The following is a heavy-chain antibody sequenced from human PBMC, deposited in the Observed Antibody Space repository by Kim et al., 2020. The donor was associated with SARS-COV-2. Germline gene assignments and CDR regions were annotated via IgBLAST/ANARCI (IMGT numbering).Heavy chain of an antibody. V-gene: IGHV4-39*02. J-gene: IGHJ5*02. CDR3: ARLPGLLHSLFDP. D-gene: IGHD2-21*01. CDR1: GVSTSSNYFF. CDR2: VYYTGTT. Sequence: SETLSLTCNVSGVSTSSNYFFWGWVRQPPGKVMEWIGSVYYTGTTYYNPSLNSRVTISIDTSGNSFSLKMRAVTAADTAVYFCARLPGLLHSLFDPWGQG.